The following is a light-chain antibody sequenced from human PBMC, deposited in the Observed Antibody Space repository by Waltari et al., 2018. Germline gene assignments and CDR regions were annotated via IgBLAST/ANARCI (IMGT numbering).Light chain of an antibody. CDR3: HSRKGRDNQVV. V-gene: IGLV3-19*01. J-gene: IGLJ3*02. Sequence: SSELTQGPDVSVALGQTVKITCQGDSLRTSYASWYQVKPGQAPVLVLFGKEKRPSGIPDRISGYSSGTTSSLPITGAQAEDEADYYCHSRKGRDNQVVFGGGTKLTVL. CDR1: SLRTSY. CDR2: GKE.